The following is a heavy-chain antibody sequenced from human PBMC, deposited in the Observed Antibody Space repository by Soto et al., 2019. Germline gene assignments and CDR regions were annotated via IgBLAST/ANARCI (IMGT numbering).Heavy chain of an antibody. CDR1: GYSFTSYW. V-gene: IGHV5-10-1*01. J-gene: IGHJ3*02. CDR2: IDPSDSYT. CDR3: ASDYYDSSGTWAFDI. Sequence: PGESLKISCKGSGYSFTSYWISWVRQMPGKGLEWMGRIDPSDSYTNYSPSFQGHVTISADKSISTAYLQWSSLKASDTAMYYCASDYYDSSGTWAFDIWGQGXMVTVSS. D-gene: IGHD3-22*01.